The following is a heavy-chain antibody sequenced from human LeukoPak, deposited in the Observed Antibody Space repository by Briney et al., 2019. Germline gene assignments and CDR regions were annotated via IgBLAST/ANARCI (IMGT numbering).Heavy chain of an antibody. V-gene: IGHV1-69*06. CDR1: GYTFTGYY. D-gene: IGHD3-22*01. Sequence: SVKVSCKTSGYTFTGYYMHWVRQAPGQGLEWMGGIIPIFGTTNYAQKFQGRVTITADKSTNTAYMELSSLRSEDTAVYYCATPGDSSRYLPDYWGQGTLVTVSS. J-gene: IGHJ4*02. CDR2: IIPIFGTT. CDR3: ATPGDSSRYLPDY.